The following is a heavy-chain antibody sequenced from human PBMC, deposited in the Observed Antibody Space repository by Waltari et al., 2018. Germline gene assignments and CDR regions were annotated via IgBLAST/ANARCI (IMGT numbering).Heavy chain of an antibody. Sequence: QVQLVESGGGVVQPGRSLRLSCAASGFTFSSYAMHWVRQAPGKGLEWVAVISYDGSNKYYADSVKGRFTISRDNSKNTLYLQMNSLRAEDTAVYYCASQMSLIVVVPAAIGHWGQGTLVTVSS. CDR2: ISYDGSNK. J-gene: IGHJ4*02. CDR3: ASQMSLIVVVPAAIGH. V-gene: IGHV3-30-3*01. D-gene: IGHD2-2*01. CDR1: GFTFSSYA.